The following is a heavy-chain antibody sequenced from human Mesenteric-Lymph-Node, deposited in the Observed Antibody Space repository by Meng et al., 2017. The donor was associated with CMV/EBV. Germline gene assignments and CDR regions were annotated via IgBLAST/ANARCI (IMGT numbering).Heavy chain of an antibody. CDR2: IHPNSGGT. J-gene: IGHJ5*02. CDR3: ARGSGVTVSEDWFDP. D-gene: IGHD4-11*01. V-gene: IGHV1-2*02. CDR1: GYTFTDYY. Sequence: ASVKVSCKASGYTFTDYYMHWVRQAPGQGLECMGWIHPNSGGTNYAQKFKDSVTMTRDTSISTAYMELTSLKFDDTAIYYCARGSGVTVSEDWFDPWGQGTLVTVSS.